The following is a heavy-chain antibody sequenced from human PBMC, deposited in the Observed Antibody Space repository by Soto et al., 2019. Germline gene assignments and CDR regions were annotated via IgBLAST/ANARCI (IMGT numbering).Heavy chain of an antibody. CDR3: ARGAINYYYEDV. CDR2: ISGSGDTT. Sequence: GGSLRLSCAASGFTFSSYSFSWVRQPPGKGLEWVSAISGSGDTTNYADSVKGRFTISRDNAKNTLYLEMNSLRVEDTADYYCARGAINYYYEDVWGKGTTVTVSS. V-gene: IGHV3-23*01. J-gene: IGHJ6*03. CDR1: GFTFSSYS.